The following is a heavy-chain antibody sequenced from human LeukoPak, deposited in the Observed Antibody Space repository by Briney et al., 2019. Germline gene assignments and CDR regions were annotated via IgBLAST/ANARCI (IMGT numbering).Heavy chain of an antibody. CDR3: AKDDTVTLFDY. V-gene: IGHV3-74*01. Sequence: PGGSLRLSCAASGFTFSSYWMHWVRQAPGKGLVWVSRINSDGSTTNYADSVKGRFTISRDNSKNTLYLQMNSLRAEDTAVYYCAKDDTVTLFDYWGQGTLVTVSS. CDR2: INSDGSTT. CDR1: GFTFSSYW. D-gene: IGHD4-17*01. J-gene: IGHJ4*02.